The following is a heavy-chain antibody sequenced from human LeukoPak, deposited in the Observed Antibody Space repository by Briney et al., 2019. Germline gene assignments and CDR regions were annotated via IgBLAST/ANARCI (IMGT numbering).Heavy chain of an antibody. D-gene: IGHD4-17*01. CDR3: AKGHASTVTTNYYYYGMDV. V-gene: IGHV3-30*02. J-gene: IGHJ6*02. Sequence: PGGSLRLSCAASGFTFSSYGMHWVRQAPGKGLEWVAFIRYDGSNKYYADSVKGRFTISRDNSKNTLYLQMNSLRAEDTAVYYCAKGHASTVTTNYYYYGMDVWGQGTTVTVSS. CDR1: GFTFSSYG. CDR2: IRYDGSNK.